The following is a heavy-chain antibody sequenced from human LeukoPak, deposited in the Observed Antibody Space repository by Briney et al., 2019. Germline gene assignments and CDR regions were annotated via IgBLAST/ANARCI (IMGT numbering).Heavy chain of an antibody. J-gene: IGHJ5*02. CDR2: IHYSGRT. CDR1: GDSISLFY. V-gene: IGHV4-59*01. CDR3: ARVSPDTATDYGWFDP. Sequence: SETLSLTCIVSGDSISLFYWSWIRQPPGKGLEWIGYIHYSGRTNHNPSLKSRVTMSLDTSKNHFSLKLRSVTAADTAVYYCARVSPDTATDYGWFDPWGQGSLVTVSS. D-gene: IGHD5-18*01.